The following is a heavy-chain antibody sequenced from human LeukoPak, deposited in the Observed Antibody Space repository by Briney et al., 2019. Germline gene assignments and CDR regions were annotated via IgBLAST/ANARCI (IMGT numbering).Heavy chain of an antibody. V-gene: IGHV1-46*01. J-gene: IGHJ5*02. D-gene: IGHD1-26*01. CDR3: ARDYSGEWEQLTGWWFDP. Sequence: GASVKVSCKASGYTFGTHWMHWVRQAPGQGLEWMGIIKPSGDFRSYAQKFQDRVTVTRDMSTRTVYMELSDLEPEDTAVYYCARDYSGEWEQLTGWWFDPWGQGTLVIVSS. CDR2: IKPSGDFR. CDR1: GYTFGTHW.